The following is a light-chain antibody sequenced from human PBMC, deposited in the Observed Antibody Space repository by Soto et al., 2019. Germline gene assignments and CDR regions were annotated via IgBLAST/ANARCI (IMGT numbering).Light chain of an antibody. CDR2: DVS. CDR1: QNIRSW. V-gene: IGKV1-5*01. Sequence: DIHMTQSPSTLSASVGDRVTITCRASQNIRSWLAWYQQRPGKAPNLLIYDVSSLQIGVPSRFSGSGSGTEFTLTISSLQPDDFATYYCQQYNTYSWTFGQGTKVEIK. J-gene: IGKJ1*01. CDR3: QQYNTYSWT.